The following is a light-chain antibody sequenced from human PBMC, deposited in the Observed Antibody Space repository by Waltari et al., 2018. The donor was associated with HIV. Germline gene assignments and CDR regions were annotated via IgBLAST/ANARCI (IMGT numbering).Light chain of an antibody. CDR3: QNRNNWPPGIT. V-gene: IGKV3-11*01. CDR1: QSVTTY. CDR2: DAA. J-gene: IGKJ5*01. Sequence: DIVLTQSPATLSLSPVSSAPLSCRASQSVTTYLAWYQQKPGQAPRLRIYDAANRATGSPDRFSGSGSGTDFTLTISSRETEDFAAYYCQNRNNWPPGITFGQGTRLEIK.